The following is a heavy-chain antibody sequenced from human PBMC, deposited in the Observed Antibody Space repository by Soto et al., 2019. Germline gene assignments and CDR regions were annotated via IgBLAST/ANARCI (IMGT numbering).Heavy chain of an antibody. CDR3: ATSVNSAMAFDY. CDR1: GYTFTHYY. CDR2: IDPNGGST. Sequence: QVQLVQSGAEVKKPGASVKVSCKASGYTFTHYYIHWVRQDPGQGLEWMGIIDPNGGSTTYAQKFRAGFTMTRDTSTSTVYMELSSLRSEDSAVYYCATSVNSAMAFDYWGQGTLVTVSS. J-gene: IGHJ4*02. V-gene: IGHV1-46*01. D-gene: IGHD5-18*01.